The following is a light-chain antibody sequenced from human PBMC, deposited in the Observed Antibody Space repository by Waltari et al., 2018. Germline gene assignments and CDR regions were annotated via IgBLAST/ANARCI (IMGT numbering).Light chain of an antibody. CDR1: QAISSA. J-gene: IGKJ4*01. Sequence: AVQLTQSPSSLSASVGDRVTIPCRASQAISSALAWYQQKPGKAPNLLIYDASNLESGVPSRFSGSGSGTHFTLTISSLQPADFATYYCQQLHSYPVTFGGGTKVEIK. V-gene: IGKV1-13*02. CDR2: DAS. CDR3: QQLHSYPVT.